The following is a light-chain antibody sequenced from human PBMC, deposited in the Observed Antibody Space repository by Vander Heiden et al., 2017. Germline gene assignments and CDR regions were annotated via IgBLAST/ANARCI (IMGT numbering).Light chain of an antibody. J-gene: IGKJ4*01. V-gene: IGKV3-11*01. CDR1: QSVSSY. CDR3: QQRINGLPEVT. Sequence: EIVLTQSPATLSLSPGERATLSCRASQSVSSYLAWYQQKPGQAPRLLIYDASNRATGISARFSGSGDGTDFTLTISSLEPEDFAVYYCQQRINGLPEVTFGGGTKVEIK. CDR2: DAS.